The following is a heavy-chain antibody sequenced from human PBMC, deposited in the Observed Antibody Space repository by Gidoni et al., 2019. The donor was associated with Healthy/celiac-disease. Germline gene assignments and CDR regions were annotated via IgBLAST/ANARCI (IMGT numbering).Heavy chain of an antibody. D-gene: IGHD1-26*01. CDR3: TTEGSKWELLRAGAFDI. CDR1: GFTFSHAW. V-gene: IGHV3-15*01. CDR2: IKSKTDGGTT. Sequence: EVQLVESGGGLVKPGGSLRLSCAASGFTFSHAWMIWVRQAPGKGLEWVGRIKSKTDGGTTDYAAPVKGRFTISRDDSKNTLYLQMNSLKTEDTAVYYCTTEGSKWELLRAGAFDIWGQGTMVTVSS. J-gene: IGHJ3*02.